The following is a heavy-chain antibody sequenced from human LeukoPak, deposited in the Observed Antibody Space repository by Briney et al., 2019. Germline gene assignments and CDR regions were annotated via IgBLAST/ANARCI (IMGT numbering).Heavy chain of an antibody. J-gene: IGHJ6*03. Sequence: ASVKVSCKAPGGTFNSYAISWVRQAPGQGLEWMGGIIPMFETANYAQKFQGRVTITADEFTTTVYMELSSLRSEDTAVYYCARGIRYYDILTGHVKGHDNSYYYYMDVWGQGTAVTISS. CDR2: IIPMFETA. CDR1: GGTFNSYA. V-gene: IGHV1-69*13. CDR3: ARGIRYYDILTGHVKGHDNSYYYYMDV. D-gene: IGHD3-9*01.